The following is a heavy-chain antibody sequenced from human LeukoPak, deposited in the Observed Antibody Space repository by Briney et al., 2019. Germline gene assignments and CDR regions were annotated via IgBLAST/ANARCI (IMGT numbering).Heavy chain of an antibody. D-gene: IGHD1-26*01. J-gene: IGHJ4*02. CDR2: MSYSGNT. CDR3: ARHGNAYFDY. V-gene: IGHV4-39*01. Sequence: PSETLSLTCTVSGGSVSSGSYYWGWIRQPPGKGLEWIGSMSYSGNTYYNPSLKSRVTMSVDTSKNQFSLNLSSVTAADTAVYYCARHGNAYFDYWGQGTLVAVSS. CDR1: GGSVSSGSYY.